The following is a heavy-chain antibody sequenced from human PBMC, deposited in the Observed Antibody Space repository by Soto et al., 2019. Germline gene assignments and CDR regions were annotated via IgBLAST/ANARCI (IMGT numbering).Heavy chain of an antibody. V-gene: IGHV4-4*02. J-gene: IGHJ6*02. CDR2: IHHTGNN. CDR1: GDSIKNDDW. Sequence: TSETLSLTCAVSGDSIKNDDWCSWVRQPPGQGLEWIGEIHHTGNNKYNPSLRSRVTMSVDTSEKHFSLQVNSVTGADTAVYYCARGSALGTFGLNVWGQGTTVTVSS. D-gene: IGHD1-26*01. CDR3: ARGSALGTFGLNV.